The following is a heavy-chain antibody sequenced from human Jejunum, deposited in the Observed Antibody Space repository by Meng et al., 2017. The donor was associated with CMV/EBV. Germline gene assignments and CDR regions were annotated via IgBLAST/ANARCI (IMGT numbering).Heavy chain of an antibody. CDR2: IYPNGNT. CDR1: VGSISSYY. CDR3: ARDAPPNNYGWFDP. Sequence: VQLQESGPGLVKPSETLSLTCTVSVGSISSYYWSWIRQPAGKGLEWIGRIYPNGNTNYNPSLKSRVTMSIDTSKNQFSLKLTSVTAADTAVYYCARDAPPNNYGWFDPWGQGTLVTVSS. V-gene: IGHV4-4*07. J-gene: IGHJ5*02. D-gene: IGHD5-18*01.